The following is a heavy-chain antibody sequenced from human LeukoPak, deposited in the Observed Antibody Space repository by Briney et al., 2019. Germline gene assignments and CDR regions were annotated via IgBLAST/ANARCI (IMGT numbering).Heavy chain of an antibody. Sequence: PGGSLRLSCAASGFTFSSYEMNWVRQAPGKGLDWVSYIRSSGTTIYYADSVKGRFTISRDNAKNSLYLQMNSLRAEDTAVYYCARGGIPPDYWGQGTLVTVSS. CDR1: GFTFSSYE. V-gene: IGHV3-48*03. CDR3: ARGGIPPDY. CDR2: IRSSGTTI. J-gene: IGHJ4*02. D-gene: IGHD2-2*02.